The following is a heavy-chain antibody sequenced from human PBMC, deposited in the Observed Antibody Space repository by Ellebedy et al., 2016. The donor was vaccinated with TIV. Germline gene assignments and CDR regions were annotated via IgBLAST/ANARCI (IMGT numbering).Heavy chain of an antibody. Sequence: PGGSLRLSCAASGFTFSSYGMHWVRQAPGKGLGWVAVISFDESNKFYGDSVKGRFTISRDNSKNTLYLQMNSLRAEDTALYYCARDGQWPTDEDYYYGMDVWGQGTTVTVSS. D-gene: IGHD6-19*01. V-gene: IGHV3-30*03. CDR2: ISFDESNK. CDR1: GFTFSSYG. CDR3: ARDGQWPTDEDYYYGMDV. J-gene: IGHJ6*02.